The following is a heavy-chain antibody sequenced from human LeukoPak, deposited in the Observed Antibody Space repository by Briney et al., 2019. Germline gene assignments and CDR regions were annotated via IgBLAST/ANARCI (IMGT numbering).Heavy chain of an antibody. J-gene: IGHJ3*01. D-gene: IGHD1-14*01. CDR2: IAGTSSI. Sequence: GGSLRLSCAASGFTFSNYNMIWVRQPPGKGLEWVSCIAGTSSISYADSVKGRFTISRDNVKNSLYLQMNSLRDEDTAVYYCAGDINGGLWGQGTMVTVSS. CDR1: GFTFSNYN. CDR3: AGDINGGL. V-gene: IGHV3-48*02.